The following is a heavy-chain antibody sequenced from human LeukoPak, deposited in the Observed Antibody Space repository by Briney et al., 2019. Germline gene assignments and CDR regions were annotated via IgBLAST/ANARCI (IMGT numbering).Heavy chain of an antibody. V-gene: IGHV3-21*01. CDR1: GFTFSSYS. D-gene: IGHD2-8*02. CDR2: ISSSSSYI. J-gene: IGHJ1*01. CDR3: ASPGPVVYAITGYFQH. Sequence: GGSLRLSCAASGFTFSSYSMNWVRQAPGKGLEWVSSISSSSSYIYYADSVKGRFTISRDNAKNSLYLQMNSLRAEDTAVYYCASPGPVVYAITGYFQHWGQGTLVTVSS.